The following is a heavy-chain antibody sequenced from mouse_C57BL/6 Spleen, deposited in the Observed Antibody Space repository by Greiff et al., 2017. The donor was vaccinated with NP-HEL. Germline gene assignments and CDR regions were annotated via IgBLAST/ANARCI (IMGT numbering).Heavy chain of an antibody. Sequence: VHVKQSGPELVKPGASVKISCKASGYSFTDYNMNWVTQSNGKSLAWIGVINPNYGTTSYNQKFKGKATLTVDQSSSTAYMQLNSLTSEDSAVYYCARPSRRQRDYYGSYAMDYWGQGTSVTVSS. CDR2: INPNYGTT. J-gene: IGHJ4*01. CDR3: ARPSRRQRDYYGSYAMDY. D-gene: IGHD1-1*01. V-gene: IGHV1-39*01. CDR1: GYSFTDYN.